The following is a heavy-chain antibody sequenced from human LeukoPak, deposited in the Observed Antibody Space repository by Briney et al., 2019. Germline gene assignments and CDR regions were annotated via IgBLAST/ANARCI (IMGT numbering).Heavy chain of an antibody. D-gene: IGHD2-15*01. V-gene: IGHV1-18*01. CDR1: GYTFSNYG. J-gene: IGHJ4*02. CDR2: ISAYIGNT. Sequence: ASVKVSCKASGYTFSNYGIHWVRQAPGQGLEGMGWISAYIGNTHYAQKLQGRVTMTTDTSTNTAYMELGSLRSDDTAVYYCARLRIGNYLDYWGQGTLVTVSS. CDR3: ARLRIGNYLDY.